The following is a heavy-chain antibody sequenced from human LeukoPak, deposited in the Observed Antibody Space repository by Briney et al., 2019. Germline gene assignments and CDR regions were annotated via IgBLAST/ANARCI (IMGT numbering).Heavy chain of an antibody. CDR3: ASQVVVVPDSIQDY. J-gene: IGHJ4*02. CDR2: ISYDGNNK. CDR1: GFSFSSYA. Sequence: GGSLRLSCASSGFSFSSYAMHWVRQAPGKGLEWVAAISYDGNNKYYADSVKGRFTISRDNSKNTLYLQVNSMRAEDTAVYYCASQVVVVPDSIQDYWGQGTLVTVSS. V-gene: IGHV3-30-3*01. D-gene: IGHD2-2*01.